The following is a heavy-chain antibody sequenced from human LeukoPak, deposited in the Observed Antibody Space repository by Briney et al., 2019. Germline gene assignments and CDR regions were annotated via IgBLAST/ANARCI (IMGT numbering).Heavy chain of an antibody. CDR1: GFTFSSYS. Sequence: GGSLRLSCAASGFTFSSYSMNWVRQAPGKGLEWVSSISSSSSYIYYADSVKGRFTISRDNAKNSLYLQMNSLRAEDTAVYYCYAWFGELWKTTEYFQHWGQGTLVTVSS. D-gene: IGHD3-10*01. CDR2: ISSSSSYI. CDR3: YAWFGELWKTTEYFQH. J-gene: IGHJ1*01. V-gene: IGHV3-21*01.